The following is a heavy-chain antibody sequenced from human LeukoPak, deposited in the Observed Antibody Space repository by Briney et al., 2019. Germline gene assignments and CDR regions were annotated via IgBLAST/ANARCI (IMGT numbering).Heavy chain of an antibody. D-gene: IGHD3-10*01. J-gene: IGHJ4*02. V-gene: IGHV3-11*01. CDR2: ISSSGSTI. Sequence: GGSLRLSCAASAASGFTFSDYYMSWIRQAPGKGLEWVSYISSSGSTIYYADSVKGRFTISRDNAKNSLYLQMNSLRAEDTAVYYCARSGSETSFDYWGQGTLVTVSS. CDR1: GFTFSDYY. CDR3: ARSGSETSFDY.